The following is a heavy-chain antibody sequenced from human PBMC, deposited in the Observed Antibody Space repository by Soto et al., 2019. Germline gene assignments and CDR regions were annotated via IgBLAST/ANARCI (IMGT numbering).Heavy chain of an antibody. V-gene: IGHV4-39*01. D-gene: IGHD6-19*01. J-gene: IGHJ4*02. CDR1: GGSISSSSYY. CDR3: ARQGKWLVLAVGY. CDR2: IYYSGST. Sequence: SETLSLTCTVSGGSISSSSYYWGWIRQPPGKGLEWIGSIYYSGSTYYNPSLKSRVTISVDTSKNQFSLKLSSVTAADTAVYYCARQGKWLVLAVGYWGQGTLVTVSS.